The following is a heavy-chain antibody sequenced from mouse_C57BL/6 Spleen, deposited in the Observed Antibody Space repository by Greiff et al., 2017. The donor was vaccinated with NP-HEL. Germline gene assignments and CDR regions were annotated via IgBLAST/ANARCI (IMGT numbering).Heavy chain of an antibody. J-gene: IGHJ3*01. V-gene: IGHV7-3*01. CDR1: GFTFTDYY. CDR2: IRNKANGYTT. D-gene: IGHD2-3*01. CDR3: ARYTIYVGYSAWFAY. Sequence: EVQRVESGGGLVQPGGSLSLSCAASGFTFTDYYMSWVRQPPGKALEWLGFIRNKANGYTTEYSASVKGRFTISRDNTQSILYLQMNALRAEDSATYYCARYTIYVGYSAWFAYWGQGTLVTVSA.